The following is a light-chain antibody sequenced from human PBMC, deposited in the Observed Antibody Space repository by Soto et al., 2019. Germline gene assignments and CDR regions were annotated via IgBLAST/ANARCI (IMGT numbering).Light chain of an antibody. J-gene: IGKJ4*01. Sequence: DIQMTQSPSSLSASVGDRVTITCRASQSISTYLNWFQQKQGRGPKLLIYAASSLQSGVPSRFSGSGSGTDFTLTISSLQPEDFATYYCQQSYSTPLTFGGGTKVDIK. V-gene: IGKV1-39*01. CDR2: AAS. CDR3: QQSYSTPLT. CDR1: QSISTY.